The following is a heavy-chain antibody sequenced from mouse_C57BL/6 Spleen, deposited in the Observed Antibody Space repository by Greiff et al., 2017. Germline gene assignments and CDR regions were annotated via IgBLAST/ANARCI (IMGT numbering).Heavy chain of an antibody. CDR2: IYPRSGNT. Sequence: QVQLKESGAELARPGASVKLSCKASGYTFTSYGISWVKQRTGQGLEWIGEIYPRSGNTYYNEKFKGKATLTADKSSSTAYMQLSSLTSEDSAVYYCARSYDGYYLDYWGQGTTLTVSS. J-gene: IGHJ2*01. CDR3: ARSYDGYYLDY. CDR1: GYTFTSYG. V-gene: IGHV1-81*01. D-gene: IGHD2-3*01.